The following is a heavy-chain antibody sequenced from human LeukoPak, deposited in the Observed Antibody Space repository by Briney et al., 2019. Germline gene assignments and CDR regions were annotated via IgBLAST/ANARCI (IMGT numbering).Heavy chain of an antibody. J-gene: IGHJ4*02. Sequence: ASMKVSCKASGYTFTGYFIHWVRQAPGQGLEWMGWINPNSSDTYYAQNFQGRVTMTRDTSISTASMELSRLTSDDTAVYYCARDQELPPQYYFDYWGQGTLVTVSS. CDR3: ARDQELPPQYYFDY. CDR2: INPNSSDT. D-gene: IGHD1-26*01. CDR1: GYTFTGYF. V-gene: IGHV1-2*02.